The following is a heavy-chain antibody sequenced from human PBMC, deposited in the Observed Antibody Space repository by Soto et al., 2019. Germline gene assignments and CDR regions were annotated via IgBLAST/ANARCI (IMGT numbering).Heavy chain of an antibody. V-gene: IGHV3-33*01. CDR2: IVSDGSTI. J-gene: IGHJ4*02. CDR1: GFTFSSYG. Sequence: HVQLVESGGSVVQPGTSLRLSCVTSGFTFSSYGMHWVRQAPGKGLEWVALIVSDGSTIHYADSVKGRFTISRDNSKSTLFLQMDSLRAEDTGVSWCARSPTIGARRKFWLDYWGQGALVTVSS. CDR3: ARSPTIGARRKFWLDY. D-gene: IGHD3-3*01.